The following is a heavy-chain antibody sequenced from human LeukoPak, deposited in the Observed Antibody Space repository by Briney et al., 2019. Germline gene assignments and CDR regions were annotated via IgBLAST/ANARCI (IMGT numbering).Heavy chain of an antibody. Sequence: ASVKVSCKASGYTFTSYYMHWVRQAPGQGLEWMGIINPSGGSTSYAQKFQGRVTMTRDTSTSTVYMELSSLRSEDTAVYYCARAGVVVPAAIVAFDIWGQGTMVTVSS. J-gene: IGHJ3*02. CDR2: INPSGGST. CDR1: GYTFTSYY. V-gene: IGHV1-46*01. CDR3: ARAGVVVPAAIVAFDI. D-gene: IGHD2-2*02.